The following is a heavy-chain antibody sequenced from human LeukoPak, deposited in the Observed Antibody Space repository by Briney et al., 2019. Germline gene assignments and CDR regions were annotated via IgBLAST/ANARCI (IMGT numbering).Heavy chain of an antibody. Sequence: SETLSLTCTVSGGSISSSSYYWRWLRQPPGKGLEWIGSIYYSGSTYYNPSLKSRVTISVDTSKNQFPLKLSSVTAADTAVYYCARLGGSYYYDSSGYHDYWGQATLVTVSS. V-gene: IGHV4-39*01. CDR1: GGSISSSSYY. D-gene: IGHD3-22*01. CDR2: IYYSGST. J-gene: IGHJ4*02. CDR3: ARLGGSYYYDSSGYHDY.